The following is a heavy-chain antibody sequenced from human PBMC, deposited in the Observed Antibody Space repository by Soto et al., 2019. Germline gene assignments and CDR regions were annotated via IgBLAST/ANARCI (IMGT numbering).Heavy chain of an antibody. CDR3: ASMGALYRSYWGSDY. V-gene: IGHV1-18*01. CDR1: GYTFSSSD. CDR2: ISAYTGNT. D-gene: IGHD1-26*01. J-gene: IGHJ4*02. Sequence: QVQLVQSGAEVNKPGASAKVSCKASGYTFSSSDISWVRQAPGQSLEWMGWISAYTGNTNYAQRLQGRLTMTTDKPPNTAYMELTSLRSEDTAVYYCASMGALYRSYWGSDYWGQGTLVTVSS.